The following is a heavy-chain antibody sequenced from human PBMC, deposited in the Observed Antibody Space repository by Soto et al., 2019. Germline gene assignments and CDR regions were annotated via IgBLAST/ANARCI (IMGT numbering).Heavy chain of an antibody. J-gene: IGHJ4*02. Sequence: XASLLLSCVVSGFTFSDFGMHWVRQSPGEGLAWVASISKDGLDRYYSESVRGRFTISRDDSKNTVFLQMNSLKVEDTAAYFCASPREGQWLVFDHWGQRTLVTVSS. V-gene: IGHV3-30*19. D-gene: IGHD6-19*01. CDR1: GFTFSDFG. CDR2: ISKDGLDR. CDR3: ASPREGQWLVFDH.